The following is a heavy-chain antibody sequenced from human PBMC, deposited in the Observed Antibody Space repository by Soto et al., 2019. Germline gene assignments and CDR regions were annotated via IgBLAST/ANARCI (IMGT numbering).Heavy chain of an antibody. V-gene: IGHV3-23*01. J-gene: IGHJ4*02. CDR3: AKDEDIVVVVAALFDY. CDR1: GFTFSSYA. D-gene: IGHD2-15*01. CDR2: ISGSGGST. Sequence: EVQLLESGGGLVQPGGSLRLSCAASGFTFSSYAMSWVRQAPGKGLEWVSAISGSGGSTYYADSVKGRFTISRDNSKNSLYLQMNSLRAEDTVVYYCAKDEDIVVVVAALFDYWGQGTLVTVSS.